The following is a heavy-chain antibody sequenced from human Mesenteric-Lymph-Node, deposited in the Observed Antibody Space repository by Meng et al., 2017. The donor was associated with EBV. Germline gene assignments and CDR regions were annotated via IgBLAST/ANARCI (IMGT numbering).Heavy chain of an antibody. CDR1: GYTFTNYA. J-gene: IGHJ4*02. D-gene: IGHD3-9*01. CDR3: ARNFDILTGFDY. CDR2: ITAGNPNT. V-gene: IGHV1-3*01. Sequence: QVQLVQAGAEVKRPGASVKVSCKTSGYTFTNYAVNWVHQAPGQGLEWMGWITAGNPNTRYSQKFQGRLTLTRDTSASTVYMELSSLRSEDTAVYFCARNFDILTGFDYWGQGTLVTVSS.